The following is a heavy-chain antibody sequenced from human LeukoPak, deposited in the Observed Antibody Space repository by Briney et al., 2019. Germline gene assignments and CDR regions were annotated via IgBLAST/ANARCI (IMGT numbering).Heavy chain of an antibody. CDR3: AKSRSYTVRDAFEI. Sequence: GGSLRPSCAASGFTFNGYNMNWVRQAPGKGLEWVLGISNSGGDTQYADSVKGRFTISRDNSKNTLYLQMNSLRAEDTAVYYCAKSRSYTVRDAFEIWGQGTKVTVSS. V-gene: IGHV3-23*01. CDR2: ISNSGGDT. D-gene: IGHD3-10*01. J-gene: IGHJ3*02. CDR1: GFTFNGYN.